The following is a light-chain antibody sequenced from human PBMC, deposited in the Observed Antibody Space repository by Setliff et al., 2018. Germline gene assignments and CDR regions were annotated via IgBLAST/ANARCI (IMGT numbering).Light chain of an antibody. CDR2: DNE. J-gene: IGLJ1*01. CDR3: GAWDRSLSVYV. Sequence: QSVLTQPPSVSAAPGQKVTISCSGSSSNIGNNYVSWYQQLPGTAPKLLIYDNERPSGIPDRFSASKSGTSATLGITGLQTGDEADYYCGAWDRSLSVYVFGTGTKVTV. CDR1: SSNIGNNY. V-gene: IGLV1-51*01.